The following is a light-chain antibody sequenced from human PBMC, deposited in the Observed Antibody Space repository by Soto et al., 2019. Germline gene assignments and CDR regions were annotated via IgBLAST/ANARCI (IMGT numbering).Light chain of an antibody. CDR1: QSISSY. J-gene: IGKJ1*01. CDR2: AAS. Sequence: DIQMTQSPSSLSASVGDRVTITCRASQSISSYLNWYQQKPGKAPKLLIYAASSLQSGVPSRFSGSGSGTDFTLTISSLQPEDFATYYCQQIYSTPRPFGQGTKVEIK. V-gene: IGKV1-39*01. CDR3: QQIYSTPRP.